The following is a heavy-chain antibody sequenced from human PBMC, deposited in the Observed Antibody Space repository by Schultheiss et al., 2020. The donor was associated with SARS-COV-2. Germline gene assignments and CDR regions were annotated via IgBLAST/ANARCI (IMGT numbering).Heavy chain of an antibody. D-gene: IGHD4-17*01. CDR1: GCSISSDY. Sequence: SETLSLTCTVSGCSISSDYWSWFRQHPGKGVVWIVDNYYSGSTYYNPPLKSRVTITVDKSKNQFSLKLSSVTAAATAVYYCARVAVTTIWYFDLWGRGTLVTVSS. CDR3: ARVAVTTIWYFDL. J-gene: IGHJ2*01. V-gene: IGHV4-59*12. CDR2: NYYSGST.